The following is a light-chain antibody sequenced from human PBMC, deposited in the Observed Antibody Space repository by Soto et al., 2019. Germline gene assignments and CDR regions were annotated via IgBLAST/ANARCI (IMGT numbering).Light chain of an antibody. CDR2: DAS. Sequence: EIVLTQSPATLSLSPGERATLSCRASQSVSSYLAWYQQKPGQAPRLLIYDASNRATGIPARFSGSGSGPDFPLTISSLEPEDFAVYYCQQRSNWPPYTFGQGTKLEIK. CDR3: QQRSNWPPYT. CDR1: QSVSSY. J-gene: IGKJ2*01. V-gene: IGKV3-11*01.